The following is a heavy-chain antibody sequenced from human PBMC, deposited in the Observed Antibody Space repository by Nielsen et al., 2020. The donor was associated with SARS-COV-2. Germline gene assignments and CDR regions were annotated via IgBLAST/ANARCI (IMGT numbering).Heavy chain of an antibody. J-gene: IGHJ4*02. CDR1: GFTFSSYA. CDR3: ARVGSSSWYFGY. D-gene: IGHD6-13*01. Sequence: GGSLRLSCAASGFTFSSYAMSWVRQAPGKGLEWVSGISISGGSTFYADSVKGRFTISRDNAKNSLYLQMNSLRAEDTAVYYCARVGSSSWYFGYWGQGTLVTVSS. CDR2: ISISGGST. V-gene: IGHV3-23*01.